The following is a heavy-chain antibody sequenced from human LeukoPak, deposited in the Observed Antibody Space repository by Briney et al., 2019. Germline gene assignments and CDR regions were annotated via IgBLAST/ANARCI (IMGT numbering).Heavy chain of an antibody. D-gene: IGHD6-13*01. CDR2: IYYSGST. CDR1: GGSISSYY. CDR3: ARYSSSWYYFDY. V-gene: IGHV4-59*01. Sequence: PSETLSLTCTVSGGSISSYYWSWIRQPPGKGLEWIGYIYYSGSTNYNPSLKSRVTISVDTSKNQFSLKLSSVTAADTAMYYCARYSSSWYYFDYWGQGTLVTVSS. J-gene: IGHJ4*02.